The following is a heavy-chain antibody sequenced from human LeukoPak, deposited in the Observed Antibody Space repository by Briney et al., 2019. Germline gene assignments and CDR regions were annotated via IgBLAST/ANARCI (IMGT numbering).Heavy chain of an antibody. V-gene: IGHV3-21*01. D-gene: IGHD2-2*02. J-gene: IGHJ4*02. CDR1: GFTFSSYS. CDR2: ISSSSSYI. Sequence: GGSLRLSCAASGFTFSSYSMNWVRQAPGKGLEWVSSISSSSSYIYYADSVKGRFTISRDNAKNSLYLQMNSLRAEDTAVYYCARGLGCSSTSCYTYYFDYWGQGTLVTVSS. CDR3: ARGLGCSSTSCYTYYFDY.